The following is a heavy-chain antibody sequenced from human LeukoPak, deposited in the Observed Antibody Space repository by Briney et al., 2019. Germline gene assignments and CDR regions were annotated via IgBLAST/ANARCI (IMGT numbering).Heavy chain of an antibody. CDR1: GGSFSGYY. CDR2: INRSGST. Sequence: PSETLSLTCAVYGGSFSGYYWSWIRQPPGRGLEWIGEINRSGSTNYNPSLKSRVTISVDTSRNQFSLKLSSVTAADTAVYYCARGAGDSTGWYDYWGQGTLVTVSS. CDR3: ARGAGDSTGWYDY. V-gene: IGHV4-34*01. D-gene: IGHD6-19*01. J-gene: IGHJ4*02.